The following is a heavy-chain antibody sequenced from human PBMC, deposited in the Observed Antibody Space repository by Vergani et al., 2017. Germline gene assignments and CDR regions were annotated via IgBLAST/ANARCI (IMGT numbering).Heavy chain of an antibody. J-gene: IGHJ6*02. CDR1: GFSFSDHY. CDR3: AKDLSAVARPYYYYYGMDV. D-gene: IGHD6-19*01. V-gene: IGHV3-11*04. CDR2: ISNSGNTI. Sequence: QVQLVESGGGLVKPGGSLRLSCAASGFSFSDHYMTWIRQAPGKGLEWVSYISNSGNTIEYADSVKGRFSISRDNAKNTLYLQMNSLRAEDTAVYYCAKDLSAVARPYYYYYGMDVWGQGTTVTVSS.